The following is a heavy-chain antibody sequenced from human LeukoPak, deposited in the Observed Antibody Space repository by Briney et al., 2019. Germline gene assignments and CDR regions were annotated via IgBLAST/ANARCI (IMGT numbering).Heavy chain of an antibody. CDR3: ARRVGKWLRFNYFDY. CDR2: ISSSSTYI. CDR1: EFTFSSYS. V-gene: IGHV3-21*01. Sequence: PGGSLRLSCAAFEFTFSSYSINWVRQAPGKGLEWVSSISSSSTYIHYADSVKGRFTISRDNAKNSVFLQMDNLRAEDTAVYYCARRVGKWLRFNYFDYWGQGTLVTVSS. J-gene: IGHJ4*02. D-gene: IGHD5-12*01.